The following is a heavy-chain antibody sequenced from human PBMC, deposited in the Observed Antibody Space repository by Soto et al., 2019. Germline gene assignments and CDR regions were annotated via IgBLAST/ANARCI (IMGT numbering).Heavy chain of an antibody. CDR3: ASTYCSGGSCYPLGY. V-gene: IGHV1-2*04. CDR2: INPNSGGT. CDR1: GYTFTGYY. J-gene: IGHJ4*02. D-gene: IGHD2-15*01. Sequence: QVQLVQSGAEVKKPGASVKVSCKASGYTFTGYYMHWVRQAPGQGLEWMGWINPNSGGTNYAQKFQGWVTMTRDTSIRTAYMELSRLRSDDTAVYYCASTYCSGGSCYPLGYWGQGTLVTVSS.